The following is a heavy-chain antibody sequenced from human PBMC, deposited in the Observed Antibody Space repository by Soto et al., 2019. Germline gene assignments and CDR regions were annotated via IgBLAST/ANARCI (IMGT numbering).Heavy chain of an antibody. CDR2: ISAYNGNT. CDR1: GYTFTSYG. J-gene: IGHJ6*02. CDR3: ARVPIIVVVGAAIMDV. Sequence: QVQLVQSGAEVKKPGASVKVSCKASGYTFTSYGISWVRQAPGQGLEWVGWISAYNGNTNYAQKLQGRVTMTKDTSTSTAYMELRSLRSEDTAVEYCARVPIIVVVGAAIMDVWGQGTTVTVSS. D-gene: IGHD2-15*01. V-gene: IGHV1-18*01.